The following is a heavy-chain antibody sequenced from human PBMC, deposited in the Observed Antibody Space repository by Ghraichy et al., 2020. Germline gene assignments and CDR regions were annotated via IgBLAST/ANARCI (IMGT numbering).Heavy chain of an antibody. CDR3: TPSKGQCNGGSCVEVAFEN. Sequence: GGSLRLSCAASGFTFSNAWMNWVRQAPGKGLEWVGRIKSKSTGETTDYAAPVKDRFSISRDDSKTTVYLQMNSLKTEDTALYYCTPSKGQCNGGSCVEVAFENWGQGTLVTVSS. V-gene: IGHV3-15*07. CDR2: IKSKSTGETT. J-gene: IGHJ1*01. CDR1: GFTFSNAW. D-gene: IGHD2-15*01.